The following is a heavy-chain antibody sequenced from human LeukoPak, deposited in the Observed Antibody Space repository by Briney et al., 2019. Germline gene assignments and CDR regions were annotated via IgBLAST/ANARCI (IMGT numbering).Heavy chain of an antibody. J-gene: IGHJ3*02. CDR2: ISYDGSNK. CDR3: AKPMGGLLNRDAFDI. V-gene: IGHV3-30*04. Sequence: GGSLRLSCAASGFTFSSYAMHWVRQAPGKGLEWVAVISYDGSNKYYADSVKGRFTISRDNSKNTLYLQMNSLRAEDTAVYYCAKPMGGLLNRDAFDIWGQGTMVTVSS. D-gene: IGHD3-10*01. CDR1: GFTFSSYA.